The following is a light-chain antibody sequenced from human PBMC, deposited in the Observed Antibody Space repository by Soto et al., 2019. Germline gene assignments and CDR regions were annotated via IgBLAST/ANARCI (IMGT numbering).Light chain of an antibody. J-gene: IGKJ1*01. V-gene: IGKV1-17*01. Sequence: DIQMTQSPSSLSASVGDRVTITCRASQGIRNDLSWYQQKPGKAPKRLIYAASTLQRGAPSRFSGSGSGTEFTLTISSLQPEDFATYYCLQHNNYPRTFGQGTEVEIK. CDR3: LQHNNYPRT. CDR2: AAS. CDR1: QGIRND.